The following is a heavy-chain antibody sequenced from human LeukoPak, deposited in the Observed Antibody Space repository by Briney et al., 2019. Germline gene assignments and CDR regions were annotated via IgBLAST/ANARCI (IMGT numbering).Heavy chain of an antibody. CDR2: IYYSGAT. D-gene: IGHD3-10*01. Sequence: PSETLSLTCTVSGGSISTYYWTWIRQPPEKGLEWIGYIYYSGATNYNPSLKSRVTISVDTSKNQFSLKLSSVTAADTAVYYCARDLGSFFDYWGQGTLVTVSS. J-gene: IGHJ4*02. CDR3: ARDLGSFFDY. V-gene: IGHV4-59*01. CDR1: GGSISTYY.